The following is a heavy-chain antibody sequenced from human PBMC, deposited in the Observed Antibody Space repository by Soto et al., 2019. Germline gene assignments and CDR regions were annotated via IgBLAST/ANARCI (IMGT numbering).Heavy chain of an antibody. CDR1: GFTFSSYG. Sequence: HPGGSLRLSCVASGFTFSSYGMHWVRQAPGKGLEWVAIIWFDGSNINYVDSVKGRFTISRDNSKNTLYLQMNSLRVEDTAVYYCETEIGDYSFEYWGQGTLVTVSS. V-gene: IGHV3-33*01. CDR2: IWFDGSNI. J-gene: IGHJ4*02. CDR3: ETEIGDYSFEY. D-gene: IGHD2-21*02.